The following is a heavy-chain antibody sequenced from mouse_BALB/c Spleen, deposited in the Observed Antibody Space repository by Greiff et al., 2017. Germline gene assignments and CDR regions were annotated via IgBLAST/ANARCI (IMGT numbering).Heavy chain of an antibody. CDR3: TRSPYDYDEGYAMDY. V-gene: IGHV1-5*01. CDR1: GYSFTSYW. CDR2: IYPGNSDT. J-gene: IGHJ4*01. D-gene: IGHD2-4*01. Sequence: VQLKQSGTVLARPGASMKMSCKASGYSFTSYWMHWVNQRPGQGLEWIGAIYPGNSDTSYNQKFKGKAKLTAVTSASTAYMELSSLTNEDSAVYYCTRSPYDYDEGYAMDYWGQGTSVTVSS.